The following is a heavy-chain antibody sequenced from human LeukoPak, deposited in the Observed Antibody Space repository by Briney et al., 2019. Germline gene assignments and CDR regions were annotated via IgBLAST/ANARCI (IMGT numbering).Heavy chain of an antibody. V-gene: IGHV3-7*01. Sequence: RGSLRLSCAASGFTFSNYWMAWVRQAPGKGLEWVANVEKDGSGINYVDSVKGRFIISRDNAKNSLYLQMNSLRVEDTAVYFCAREVATGTGAYNYWGQGTLVTVSS. J-gene: IGHJ4*02. D-gene: IGHD6-13*01. CDR1: GFTFSNYW. CDR3: AREVATGTGAYNY. CDR2: VEKDGSGI.